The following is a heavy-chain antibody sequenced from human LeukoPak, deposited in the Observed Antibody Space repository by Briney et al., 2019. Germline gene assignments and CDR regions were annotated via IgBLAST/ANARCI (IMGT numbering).Heavy chain of an antibody. CDR3: AGYFCSGGSCYRYFDY. CDR2: ISSSSSYI. CDR1: GFTFSSYS. Sequence: GGSLRLSCAASGFTFSSYSMNWVRQAPGKGLEWVSSISSSSSYIYYADSVKGRFTISRDNSKNTLYLQMNSLRPEDTAVYYCAGYFCSGGSCYRYFDYWGQGTLVTVSS. J-gene: IGHJ4*02. D-gene: IGHD2-15*01. V-gene: IGHV3-21*04.